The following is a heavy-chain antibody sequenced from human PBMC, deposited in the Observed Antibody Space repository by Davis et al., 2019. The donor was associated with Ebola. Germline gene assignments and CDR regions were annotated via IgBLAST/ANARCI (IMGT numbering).Heavy chain of an antibody. CDR1: GYTFTSYG. Sequence: AASVKVSCKASGYTFTSYGISWVRQAPGQGLEWMGIINPSGGSTSYAQKFQGRVTMTRDTSTSTVYMELSSLRSEDTAVYYCARGGYCSGGSCTRAYYYYGMDVWGQGTTVTVSS. D-gene: IGHD2-15*01. J-gene: IGHJ6*02. CDR2: INPSGGST. CDR3: ARGGYCSGGSCTRAYYYYGMDV. V-gene: IGHV1-46*01.